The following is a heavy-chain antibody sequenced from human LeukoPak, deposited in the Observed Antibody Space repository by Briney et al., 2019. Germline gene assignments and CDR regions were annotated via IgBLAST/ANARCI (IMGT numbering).Heavy chain of an antibody. V-gene: IGHV3-11*05. CDR3: ARGHHGMEV. CDR2: ISSSSDT. J-gene: IGHJ6*02. CDR1: AFSFSDYY. Sequence: GGSLRLSCTASAFSFSDYYMSWIRQAPGEGLEWVSYISSSSDTDYTESVKGRFTISRDNAKNSLFLQMNSLRAEDTAVYYCARGHHGMEVWGRGTTVTVSS.